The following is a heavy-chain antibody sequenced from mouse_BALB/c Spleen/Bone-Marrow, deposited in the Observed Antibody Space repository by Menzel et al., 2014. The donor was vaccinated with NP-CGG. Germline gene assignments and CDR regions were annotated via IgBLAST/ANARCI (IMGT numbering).Heavy chain of an antibody. CDR1: GYTFTNYW. V-gene: IGHV1-69*02. CDR2: IYPSDSYT. CDR3: TRWLPYAMDY. J-gene: IGHJ4*01. D-gene: IGHD2-2*01. Sequence: VQLQQSGAELVRPGASVKLSCKASGYTFTNYWINWVKQRSGQGLEWTGNIYPSDSYTNYNQKFKDKATLTVDKSSSTAYMQLSSPTSEDSAVYYCTRWLPYAMDYWGQGTSVTVSP.